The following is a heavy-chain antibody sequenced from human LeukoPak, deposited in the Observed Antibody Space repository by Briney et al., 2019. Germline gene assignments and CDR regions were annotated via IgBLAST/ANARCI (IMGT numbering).Heavy chain of an antibody. CDR2: ISHSGST. D-gene: IGHD4-17*01. Sequence: SETLSLTCAVYGGSFSGYYWSWIRQPPGKGLEWIGEISHSGSTNYNPSLKSRVTISVDTSKNQFSLKLSSVTAADTAVYYCARDLYGDWGGGDYWGQGTLVTVSS. CDR1: GGSFSGYY. V-gene: IGHV4-34*01. CDR3: ARDLYGDWGGGDY. J-gene: IGHJ4*02.